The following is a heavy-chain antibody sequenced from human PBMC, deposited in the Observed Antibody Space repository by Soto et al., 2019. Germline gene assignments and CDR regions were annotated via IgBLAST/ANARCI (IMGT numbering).Heavy chain of an antibody. CDR1: TDSMRTYS. Sequence: QVQLQESGPGLVRPAETLSLICSVSTDSMRTYSWTWIRQSPGKGLEWIGYVYHTGRIEYNPSLESRVTISIDMSKKQFSLQLTSVTAADTAVYFCARDDTTGLLEFWGQGTLVTVSS. CDR3: ARDDTTGLLEF. V-gene: IGHV4-59*01. CDR2: VYHTGRI. J-gene: IGHJ4*02.